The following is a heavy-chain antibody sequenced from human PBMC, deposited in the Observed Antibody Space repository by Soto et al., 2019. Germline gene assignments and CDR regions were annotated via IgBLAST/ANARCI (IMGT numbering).Heavy chain of an antibody. CDR3: ARAGYCSSTSCFIVHLGAFEI. D-gene: IGHD2-2*03. J-gene: IGHJ3*02. CDR2: INPNSGGT. Sequence: ASVKVSCKASGYTFTGYYMHWVRQAPGQGLEWMGWINPNSGGTNYAQKFQGWVTMTRDTSISTAYMELSRLRSDDTAVYYCARAGYCSSTSCFIVHLGAFEIWGQWTMVTVSS. CDR1: GYTFTGYY. V-gene: IGHV1-2*04.